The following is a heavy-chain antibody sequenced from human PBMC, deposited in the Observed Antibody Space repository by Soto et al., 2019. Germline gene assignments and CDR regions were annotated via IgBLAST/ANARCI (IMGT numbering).Heavy chain of an antibody. D-gene: IGHD1-1*01. Sequence: QVQLQESGPGLVKPSGTLSLTCAVSGGSISSSNWWSWVRQPPGKGLEWIGEIYHSGSTNYNPSLKRRVTISEDKSKNQFSLKLSSVTAADTAVYYCAREKGDWNDVQHEIDYWGQGTLVTVSS. V-gene: IGHV4-4*02. CDR2: IYHSGST. J-gene: IGHJ4*02. CDR1: GGSISSSNW. CDR3: AREKGDWNDVQHEIDY.